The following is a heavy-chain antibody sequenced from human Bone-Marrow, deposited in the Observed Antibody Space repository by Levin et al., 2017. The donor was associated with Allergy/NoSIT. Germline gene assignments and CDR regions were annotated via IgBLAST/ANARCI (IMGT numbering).Heavy chain of an antibody. V-gene: IGHV4-31*03. D-gene: IGHD4-17*01. J-gene: IGHJ5*02. CDR1: GDTISSGGYY. CDR3: VKGGLTVTTIPWFDP. Sequence: SQTLSLTCTISGDTISSGGYYWSWIRQPPGKGLEWIGYIYYSGSTYYNPSLKSRVTISGDTSSNKFSLKVTSVTAADTAVYYCVKGGLTVTTIPWFDPWGPGTLVTVSS. CDR2: IYYSGST.